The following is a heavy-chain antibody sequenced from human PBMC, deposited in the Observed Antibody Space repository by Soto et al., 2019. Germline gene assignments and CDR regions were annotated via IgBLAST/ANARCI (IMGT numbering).Heavy chain of an antibody. CDR3: ATAQSAYCGGDCYSDFDY. CDR1: EFTFSSYW. Sequence: GGSLRLSCAASEFTFSSYWMHWVRQAPGKGLEWVAVIWYDGSNKYYADSVKGRFTISRDNSKNTLYLQMNSLRAEDTAVYYCATAQSAYCGGDCYSDFDYWGRGTLVTVSS. D-gene: IGHD2-21*02. CDR2: IWYDGSNK. J-gene: IGHJ4*02. V-gene: IGHV3-33*08.